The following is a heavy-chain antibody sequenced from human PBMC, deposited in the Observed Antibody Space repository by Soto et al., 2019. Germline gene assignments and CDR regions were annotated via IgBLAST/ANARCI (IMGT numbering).Heavy chain of an antibody. CDR2: VKSKADGGTA. CDR3: NSYPDFWGGHTPL. D-gene: IGHD3-3*01. J-gene: IGHJ4*02. V-gene: IGHV3-15*07. Sequence: EVQLVESGGGLVQPGGSLRLSCAASGFIITNTWMHWVRQAPGKGLEWVGRVKSKADGGTADYAAPVKGRLTGSRDESQNTQYLQMNSLKMEDTAVYYCNSYPDFWGGHTPLWGQGTLVTVSS. CDR1: GFIITNTW.